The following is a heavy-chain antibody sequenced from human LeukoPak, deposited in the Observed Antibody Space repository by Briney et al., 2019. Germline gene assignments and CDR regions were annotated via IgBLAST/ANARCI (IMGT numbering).Heavy chain of an antibody. J-gene: IGHJ4*02. CDR2: IYPGDSDT. CDR1: GYSFTSYW. Sequence: GESLKISCKGSGYSFTSYWIGWVRQMPGKGLEWMGIIYPGDSDTRYSPSFQGQVTISADKSISTAYLQWSSLKASDTAMYYCARQILNSGYDPYYFDYWGQGTLVTVSS. V-gene: IGHV5-51*01. CDR3: ARQILNSGYDPYYFDY. D-gene: IGHD5-12*01.